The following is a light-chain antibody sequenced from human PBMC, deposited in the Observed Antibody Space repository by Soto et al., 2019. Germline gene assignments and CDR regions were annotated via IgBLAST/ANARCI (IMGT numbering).Light chain of an antibody. J-gene: IGLJ1*01. CDR1: SSDVGAYNY. CDR2: EVS. CDR3: SSFTSNRAYV. V-gene: IGLV2-14*01. Sequence: QSALTQPASVSGSPGQSITISCTGTSSDVGAYNYVSWYQQQSGKAPKLIIHEVSNRPSGVSNRFSGSKSGNTASLTISGLQAEDEADYYCSSFTSNRAYVFGIGTKATVL.